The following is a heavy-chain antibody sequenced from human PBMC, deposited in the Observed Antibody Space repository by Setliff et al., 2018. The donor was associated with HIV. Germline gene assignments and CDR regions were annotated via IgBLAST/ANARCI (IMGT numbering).Heavy chain of an antibody. CDR3: ARGLWYSSGWYGY. Sequence: SETLSLTCTVSGVSVSSGGYYWSWIRQHPGKGLEWIGYVYYTGTSYFNPSLKSRITISVDTSKNQFSLKLSSVTAADTAVYYCARGLWYSSGWYGYWGQGTLVTVSS. V-gene: IGHV4-31*03. D-gene: IGHD6-19*01. CDR2: VYYTGTS. CDR1: GVSVSSGGYY. J-gene: IGHJ4*02.